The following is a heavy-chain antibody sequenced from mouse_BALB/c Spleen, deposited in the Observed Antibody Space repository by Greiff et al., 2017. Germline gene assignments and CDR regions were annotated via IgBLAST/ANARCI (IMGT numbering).Heavy chain of an antibody. CDR1: GYTFTNYW. D-gene: IGHD2-4*01. Sequence: QVQLQQSGAELVRPGTSVKLSCKASGYTFTNYWLGWVKQRPGHGLEWIGDIYPGGGYTNYNETFKGKATLTADTSSSTVYMQLSSLTSEDSAVYVCAGGGENDYDARADWGQGTTVTVSS. V-gene: IGHV1-63*02. CDR2: IYPGGGYT. CDR3: AGGGENDYDARAD. J-gene: IGHJ2*01.